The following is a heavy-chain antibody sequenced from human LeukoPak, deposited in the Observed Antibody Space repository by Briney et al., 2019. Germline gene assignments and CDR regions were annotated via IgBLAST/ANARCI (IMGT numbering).Heavy chain of an antibody. CDR3: ARGWKYRNGYTVTELGSGYFDY. V-gene: IGHV4-59*01. CDR1: GGSISSYY. D-gene: IGHD5-18*01. J-gene: IGHJ4*02. CDR2: IYYSGRT. Sequence: SETLSLTCTVSGGSISSYYWNWIRQPPGKGLEWIGYIYYSGRTNYSPSLKSRVTISVDTSKNQFSLKLSSVTAADTAVYYCARGWKYRNGYTVTELGSGYFDYWGQGTLVTVSS.